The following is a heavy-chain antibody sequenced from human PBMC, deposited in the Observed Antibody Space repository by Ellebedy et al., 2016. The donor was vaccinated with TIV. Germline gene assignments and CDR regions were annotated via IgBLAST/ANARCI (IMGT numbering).Heavy chain of an antibody. J-gene: IGHJ3*02. CDR1: GGSISSYH. V-gene: IGHV4-59*01. CDR3: ASRAIFGMGIDAFDI. Sequence: SETLSLXXTVSGGSISSYHWSWIRQHPGKGLEWIGYIYYSGSTNYNPSLKSRVTISVDTSKNQFSLKLSSVTAADTAVYYCASRAIFGMGIDAFDIWGQGTMVTVSS. CDR2: IYYSGST. D-gene: IGHD3-3*01.